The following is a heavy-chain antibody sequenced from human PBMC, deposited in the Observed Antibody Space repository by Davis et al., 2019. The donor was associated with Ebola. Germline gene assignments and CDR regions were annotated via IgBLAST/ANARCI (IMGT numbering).Heavy chain of an antibody. D-gene: IGHD1-20*01. CDR3: ATLRRTITGMDDGFDI. V-gene: IGHV5-51*01. Sequence: GGSLRLSCKGSAYSFTSSWIGWVRQMPGKGLEWMGIIYTGDSDTRYSPSFRGQVTISADKSIKTAFLQWSSLKASDTAIYYCATLRRTITGMDDGFDIWGQGTMVTVSS. J-gene: IGHJ3*02. CDR2: IYTGDSDT. CDR1: AYSFTSSW.